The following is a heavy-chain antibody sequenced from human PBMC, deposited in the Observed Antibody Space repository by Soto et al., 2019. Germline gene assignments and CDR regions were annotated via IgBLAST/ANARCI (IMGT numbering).Heavy chain of an antibody. D-gene: IGHD4-17*01. V-gene: IGHV3-7*01. CDR1: GFTFSSYR. CDR2: IKQDGSEK. Sequence: PGGSLRLSCAASGFTFSSYRMSWVRQAPGKGLEWVANIKQDGSEKYYVDSVKGRFTISRDNAKNSLYLQMNSLRAEDTAVYYCARGPPVYGDYFDYWGQGTLVTVSS. J-gene: IGHJ4*02. CDR3: ARGPPVYGDYFDY.